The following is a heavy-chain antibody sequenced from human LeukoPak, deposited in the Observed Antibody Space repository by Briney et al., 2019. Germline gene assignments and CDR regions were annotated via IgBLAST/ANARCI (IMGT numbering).Heavy chain of an antibody. CDR1: GGTFSSYA. CDR3: ARTASDIVVVIGNY. Sequence: ASVKVSCKASGGTFSSYAISWVRQAPGQGLEWMGGIIPNSGGTNYAQKFQGRVTMTRDTSISTAYMELSRLRSDDTAVYYCARTASDIVVVIGNYWGQGTLVTVSS. D-gene: IGHD2-2*01. CDR2: IIPNSGGT. J-gene: IGHJ4*02. V-gene: IGHV1-2*02.